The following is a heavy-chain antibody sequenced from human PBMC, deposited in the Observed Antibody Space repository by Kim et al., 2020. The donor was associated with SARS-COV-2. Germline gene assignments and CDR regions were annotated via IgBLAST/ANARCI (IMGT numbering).Heavy chain of an antibody. CDR2: ISSSSSSI. CDR1: GFTLSSHS. Sequence: GGSLRLSCAASGFTLSSHSMNWVRLAPGKGLEWVSSISSSSSSISYADSVRGRFTISRDNAKNSLYLQMNSLRADDTAVYYCARRLYYDGLMDYWGQGTQVTVSS. CDR3: ARRLYYDGLMDY. V-gene: IGHV3-21*01. D-gene: IGHD3-22*01. J-gene: IGHJ4*02.